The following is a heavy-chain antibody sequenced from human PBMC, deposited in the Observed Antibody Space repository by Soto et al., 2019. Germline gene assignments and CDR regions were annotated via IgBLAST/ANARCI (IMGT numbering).Heavy chain of an antibody. J-gene: IGHJ4*02. CDR2: IRSKAYVGTT. CDR3: PRHYDSSGYFDY. V-gene: IGHV3-49*03. D-gene: IGHD3-22*01. Sequence: GGSLRLSCTASGFTYGDYAMSWFRQAPGKGLEWVGFIRSKAYVGTTEYAASLKGRFTISRDDSKSIAHLKMNSLKTEDTAVYYCPRHYDSSGYFDYWGKGTLVTVSS. CDR1: GFTYGDYA.